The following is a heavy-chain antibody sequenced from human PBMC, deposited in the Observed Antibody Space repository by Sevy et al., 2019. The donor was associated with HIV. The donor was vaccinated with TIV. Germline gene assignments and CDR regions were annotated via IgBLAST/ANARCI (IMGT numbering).Heavy chain of an antibody. V-gene: IGHV1-3*01. J-gene: IGHJ6*02. CDR1: GYTFTSYA. CDR2: INAGNGNT. CDR3: ASVVGATRGTGY. D-gene: IGHD1-26*01. Sequence: ASVKVSCKASGYTFTSYAMHWVRQAPGQRLEWMGWINAGNGNTKYSQKFQGRVTITRDTSASTAYMELSSLRSEDTAVYYCASVVGATRGTGYWGQGTTVTVSS.